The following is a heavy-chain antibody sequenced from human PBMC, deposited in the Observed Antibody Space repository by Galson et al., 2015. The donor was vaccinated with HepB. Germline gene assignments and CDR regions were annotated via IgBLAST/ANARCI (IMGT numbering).Heavy chain of an antibody. D-gene: IGHD3-22*01. CDR2: IRSKASSYAT. CDR3: TRICVTIRVVVILDY. Sequence: SLRLSCAASGFTFSGSAMHWVRQTSGKGLEWVGRIRSKASSYATAYAASVKGRFPIFRDDSKSTAYLQMNSLKTEDTAVYYWTRICVTIRVVVILDYWGQGPLVTVSS. CDR1: GFTFSGSA. J-gene: IGHJ4*02. V-gene: IGHV3-73*01.